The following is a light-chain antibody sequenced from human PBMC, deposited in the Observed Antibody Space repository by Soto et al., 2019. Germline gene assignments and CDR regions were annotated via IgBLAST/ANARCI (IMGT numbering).Light chain of an antibody. J-gene: IGKJ1*01. CDR3: QQYNSYSWT. CDR2: DAS. CDR1: QSISSW. Sequence: DIQMTQSPSPLSAPVGDRVTITCRASQSISSWLAWYQQKPGKAPKLLIYDASSLESGVPSRFSGSGSGTEFTLTISSLQPDDFATYYCQQYNSYSWTFGQGTKVDIK. V-gene: IGKV1-5*01.